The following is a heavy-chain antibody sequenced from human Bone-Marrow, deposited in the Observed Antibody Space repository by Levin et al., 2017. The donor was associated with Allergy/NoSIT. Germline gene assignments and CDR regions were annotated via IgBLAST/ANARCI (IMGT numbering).Heavy chain of an antibody. J-gene: IGHJ5*01. CDR2: INPNSGGT. V-gene: IGHV1-2*02. D-gene: IGHD6-13*01. CDR3: GRGLRPGYSSSWFDS. Sequence: GASVKVSCKASGYTFTGYYMHWVRQAPGQGLEWMGWINPNSGGTNYAQKFQGRVTMTRDTSITTAYMELSSLRSDDTAVYYCGRGLRPGYSSSWFDSWGQGTLFTVSS. CDR1: GYTFTGYY.